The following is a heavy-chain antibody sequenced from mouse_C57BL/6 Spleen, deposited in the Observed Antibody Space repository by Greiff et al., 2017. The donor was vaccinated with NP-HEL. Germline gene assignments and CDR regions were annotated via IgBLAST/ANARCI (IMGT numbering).Heavy chain of an antibody. V-gene: IGHV1-55*01. Sequence: QQSGAELVKPGASVKMSCKASGYTFTSYWITWVKQRPGQGLEWIGDIYPGSGSTNYNEKFKSKATLTVDTSSSTAYMQISSLASEDSAVYYCARATTVVATNYYFDYWGQGTTLTVSS. CDR3: ARATTVVATNYYFDY. CDR2: IYPGSGST. D-gene: IGHD1-1*01. CDR1: GYTFTSYW. J-gene: IGHJ2*01.